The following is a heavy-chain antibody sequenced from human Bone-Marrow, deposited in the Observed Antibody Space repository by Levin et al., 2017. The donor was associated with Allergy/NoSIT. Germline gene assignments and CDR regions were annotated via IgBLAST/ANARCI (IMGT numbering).Heavy chain of an antibody. Sequence: GGSLRLSCAGSGFSFAEYTMIWFRQGPGKGLEWVGFMRSTTYGGTTEFVASVKGRFTISRDDSNSIAYLQMKSLKSEDTAVYYCSGLVGTTTLLDYWGRGTLVTVSS. J-gene: IGHJ4*02. CDR3: SGLVGTTTLLDY. CDR2: MRSTTYGGTT. CDR1: GFSFAEYT. V-gene: IGHV3-49*03. D-gene: IGHD1-26*01.